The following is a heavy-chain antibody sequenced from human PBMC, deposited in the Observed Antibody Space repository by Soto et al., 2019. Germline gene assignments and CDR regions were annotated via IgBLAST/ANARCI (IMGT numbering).Heavy chain of an antibody. CDR2: IIPIFGTA. J-gene: IGHJ5*02. D-gene: IGHD2-2*01. V-gene: IGHV1-69*13. CDR1: GGTFSSYA. CDR3: ARDLSTRPRDWFDP. Sequence: SVKVSCKASGGTFSSYAISLVRQAPGQGLEWMGGIIPIFGTANYAQKFQGRVTITADESTSTAYMELSSLRSEDTAVYYCARDLSTRPRDWFDPWGQGTLVTVSS.